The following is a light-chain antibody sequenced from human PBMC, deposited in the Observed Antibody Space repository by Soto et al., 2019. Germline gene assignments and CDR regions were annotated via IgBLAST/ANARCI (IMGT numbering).Light chain of an antibody. Sequence: DIQLTHSPSTLSASAGDRVTLTCRASQSISTWLAWYQQKPGKAPKLLIYGASSLASGVPSRFSGSGSGTEFTLTISSLQPDDFATYYCQQHNSALTFGQGTKVDIK. CDR2: GAS. V-gene: IGKV1-5*01. CDR3: QQHNSALT. CDR1: QSISTW. J-gene: IGKJ1*01.